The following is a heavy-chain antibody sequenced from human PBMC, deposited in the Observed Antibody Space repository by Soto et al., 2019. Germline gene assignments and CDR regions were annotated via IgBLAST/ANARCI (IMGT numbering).Heavy chain of an antibody. J-gene: IGHJ5*02. D-gene: IGHD2-8*01. Sequence: QVQLRESGPGVVKASETLSLTCSVSGASISRYYWSWIRQSPGKGLEWIGYAYYSGDTGYNPSLKSRVTMAIDTSKNQVSLKLTSVTAADTVVYYCARDRSTYGGGGTGEVKENWFDPWGQGALVTVSS. V-gene: IGHV4-59*01. CDR2: AYYSGDT. CDR3: ARDRSTYGGGGTGEVKENWFDP. CDR1: GASISRYY.